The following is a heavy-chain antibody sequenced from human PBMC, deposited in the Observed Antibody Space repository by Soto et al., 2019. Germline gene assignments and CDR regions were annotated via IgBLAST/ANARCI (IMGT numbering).Heavy chain of an antibody. V-gene: IGHV3-74*01. CDR2: IESDGSTT. Sequence: GGSLRRSCAASGFTFSSYWMHCVRQAPGKGLVWVSRIESDGSTTTYADSVKGRFTISRDNGKNTVYLQVNSLRAEDTAVYYCAIGYGSGNEVPFDIWGQGTMVTVSS. CDR3: AIGYGSGNEVPFDI. CDR1: GFTFSSYW. J-gene: IGHJ3*02. D-gene: IGHD3-10*01.